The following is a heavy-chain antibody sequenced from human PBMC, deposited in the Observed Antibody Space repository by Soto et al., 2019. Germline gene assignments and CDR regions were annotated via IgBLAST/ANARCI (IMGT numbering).Heavy chain of an antibody. CDR2: IIPIFGTA. CDR3: ARETNTYYYDPQAFDI. V-gene: IGHV1-69*13. CDR1: GCTFSSYA. J-gene: IGHJ3*02. D-gene: IGHD3-22*01. Sequence: SVKGSCKASGCTFSSYAISWVRQAPGQGLEWMGGIIPIFGTANYAQKFQGRVTITADESTSTAYMELSSLRSEDTAVYYCARETNTYYYDPQAFDIWGQGTMVTVSS.